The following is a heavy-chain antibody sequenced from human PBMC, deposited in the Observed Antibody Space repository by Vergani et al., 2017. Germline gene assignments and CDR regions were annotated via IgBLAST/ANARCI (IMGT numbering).Heavy chain of an antibody. V-gene: IGHV3-23*01. D-gene: IGHD5-12*01. CDR1: GFTFNHYA. CDR3: AKANPRNSGYDYLYYYHAMDV. J-gene: IGHJ6*02. CDR2: ISGSGGST. Sequence: EVQLLESGGDLVQPGGSLRLSCAASGFTFNHYAMNWVRQAPGKGLEWVPGISGSGGSTYYAGSVKGRFTIARDISKNTLYLQMNSLSAGDTAVYYCAKANPRNSGYDYLYYYHAMDVWGQGTTVIVSS.